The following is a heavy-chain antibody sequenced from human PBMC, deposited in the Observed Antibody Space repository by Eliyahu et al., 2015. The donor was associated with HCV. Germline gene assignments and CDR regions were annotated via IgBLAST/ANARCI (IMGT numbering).Heavy chain of an antibody. Sequence: QVQLVESGGGVVQPGRSLRLSXAASGFTFSSYGMHWVRQAPGKGLEWVXVIWYDGSNKYYADSVKGRFTISRDNSKNTLYLQMNSLRAEDTAVYYCASSRYDAFDIWGQGTMVTVSS. CDR3: ASSRYDAFDI. V-gene: IGHV3-33*01. CDR2: IWYDGSNK. J-gene: IGHJ3*02. CDR1: GFTFSSYG. D-gene: IGHD1-1*01.